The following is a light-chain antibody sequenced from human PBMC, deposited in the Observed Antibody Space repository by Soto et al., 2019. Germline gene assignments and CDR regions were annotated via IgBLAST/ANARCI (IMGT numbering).Light chain of an antibody. CDR2: GAS. CDR1: QSINRF. J-gene: IGKJ1*01. V-gene: IGKV1-39*01. Sequence: DIQMTQSPSSLSASVGDRVSITCRAGQSINRFLNWYQQKPGKAPKLLIYGASSLQSGVPSRFSGRGSGKDFTLTISSLQPEDFATYYCQQSYSYPHTFGQGTKVETK. CDR3: QQSYSYPHT.